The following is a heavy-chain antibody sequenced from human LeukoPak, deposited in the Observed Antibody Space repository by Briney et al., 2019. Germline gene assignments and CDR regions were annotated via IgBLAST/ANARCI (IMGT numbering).Heavy chain of an antibody. D-gene: IGHD3-16*01. Sequence: GGSLRLSCAASGSSLTNFGMHWVRQTPGKGLEWVSYIVDGGSIIYYRDSVKGRFTISRDDAKNSLYLQMNSLAAEDTAPYFCVTDWPVWWGRGTLVTVSS. J-gene: IGHJ4*02. CDR2: IVDGGSII. CDR3: VTDWPVW. CDR1: GSSLTNFG. V-gene: IGHV3-48*01.